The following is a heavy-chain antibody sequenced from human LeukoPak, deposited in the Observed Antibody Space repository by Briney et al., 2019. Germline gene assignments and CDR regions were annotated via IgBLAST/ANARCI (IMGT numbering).Heavy chain of an antibody. J-gene: IGHJ4*02. V-gene: IGHV1-2*02. CDR3: ARDWSAIPDY. CDR2: INPNSGGT. CDR1: GYTFTSYG. Sequence: APVKVSCKASGYTFTSYGISWVRQAPGQGLEWMGWINPNSGGTNYAQKFQGRVTMTRDTSISAAYMELSRLRSDDTAVYYCARDWSAIPDYWGQGTLVTVSS. D-gene: IGHD2-2*02.